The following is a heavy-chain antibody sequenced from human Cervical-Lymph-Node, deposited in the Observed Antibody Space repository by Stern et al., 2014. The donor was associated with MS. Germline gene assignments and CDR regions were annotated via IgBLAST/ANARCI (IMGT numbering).Heavy chain of an antibody. CDR3: AREGYSSSPSLPTALTYSDC. J-gene: IGHJ4*02. V-gene: IGHV1-18*01. CDR2: ISAHNGHT. D-gene: IGHD2-15*01. CDR1: GYTFSNYG. Sequence: VQLVESGAEVKEPGASVKVSCKASGYTFSNYGINWVRQAPGQGLEWMGWISAHNGHTKYAQKVQGRVTMTTDASTSTAYMEVRSLRSDDTAVYYCAREGYSSSPSLPTALTYSDCWGQGTLVIASS.